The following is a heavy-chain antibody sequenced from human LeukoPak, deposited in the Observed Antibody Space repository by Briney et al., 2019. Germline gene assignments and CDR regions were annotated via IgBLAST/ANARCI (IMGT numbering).Heavy chain of an antibody. CDR1: GFTFSTYA. CDR3: AKGAGVGTDFDY. D-gene: IGHD3-10*01. J-gene: IGHJ4*02. V-gene: IGHV3-9*01. CDR2: ISWNSGSI. Sequence: GGSLRLSCAASGFTFSTYAMHWVRQAPGKGLEWVSGISWNSGSIGYADSVKGRFTISRDNAKNSLYLQMNSLRAEDTALYYCAKGAGVGTDFDYWGQGTLVTVSS.